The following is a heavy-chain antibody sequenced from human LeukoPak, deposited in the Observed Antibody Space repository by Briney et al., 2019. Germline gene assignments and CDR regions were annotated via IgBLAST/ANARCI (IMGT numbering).Heavy chain of an antibody. D-gene: IGHD6-19*01. J-gene: IGHJ4*02. V-gene: IGHV1-69*06. Sequence: SVKVSCKASGGTFSSYAISWVRQAPGQGLEWMGGIIPIFGTANYAQKFQGRVTITADKSTSTAYMELSSLRSEDTAVYYCARVGSGSSGWPFDYWGQGTLVTVSS. CDR2: IIPIFGTA. CDR1: GGTFSSYA. CDR3: ARVGSGSSGWPFDY.